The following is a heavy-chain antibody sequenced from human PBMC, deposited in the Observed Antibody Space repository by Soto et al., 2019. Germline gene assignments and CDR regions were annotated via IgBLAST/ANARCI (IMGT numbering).Heavy chain of an antibody. D-gene: IGHD5-12*01. Sequence: ASVKVSCKASGYTFFTYDISWVRQAPGQGLEWMGWISTYSGDTKYAQKFQGRVTMTTDASTTTAYLELRSLRSDDTAVYYCARHHGPTTSENWFDPWGQGTLVTVSS. CDR3: ARHHGPTTSENWFDP. J-gene: IGHJ5*02. CDR2: ISTYSGDT. V-gene: IGHV1-18*01. CDR1: GYTFFTYD.